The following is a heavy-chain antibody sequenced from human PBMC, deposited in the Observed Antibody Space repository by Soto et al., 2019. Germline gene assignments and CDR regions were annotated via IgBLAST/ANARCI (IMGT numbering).Heavy chain of an antibody. J-gene: IGHJ6*02. CDR2: INPNSGGT. CDR3: ARVQRYSGSPQTYYYGMDV. Sequence: ASVKVSCKASGYTFTGYYMHWVRQAPGQGLEWMGWINPNSGGTNYAQKFQGRVTMTRDTSISTAYMELSRLRSDDTAVYYCARVQRYSGSPQTYYYGMDVWGQGTTVTVSS. CDR1: GYTFTGYY. D-gene: IGHD6-6*01. V-gene: IGHV1-2*02.